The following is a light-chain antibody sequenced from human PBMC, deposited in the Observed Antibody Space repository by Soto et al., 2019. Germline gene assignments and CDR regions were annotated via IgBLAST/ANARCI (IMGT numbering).Light chain of an antibody. Sequence: EIVLTQSPGTLSVSPGERATLSCRASQSVSSYLAWYQQKPGQAPRLLIYDASNRATGIPTRFSGSGSGTDFTLTISSLEPEDFAVYYCQQRSNWPITFGQGTRREIK. CDR3: QQRSNWPIT. V-gene: IGKV3-11*01. J-gene: IGKJ5*01. CDR2: DAS. CDR1: QSVSSY.